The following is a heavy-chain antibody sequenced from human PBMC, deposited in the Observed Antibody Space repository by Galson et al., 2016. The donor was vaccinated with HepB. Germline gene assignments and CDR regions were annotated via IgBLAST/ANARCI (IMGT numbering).Heavy chain of an antibody. Sequence: SLRLSCAASGFTSSSYSMNWVRQAPGKGLEWVSSISSSSTYIFYADSVKGRFTISRDNAKNSLYLQMNSLRAEDTAVYYCARQVGLQGYSYWGQGTLVTVSS. CDR1: GFTSSSYS. D-gene: IGHD2-15*01. CDR2: ISSSSTYI. J-gene: IGHJ4*02. CDR3: ARQVGLQGYSY. V-gene: IGHV3-21*01.